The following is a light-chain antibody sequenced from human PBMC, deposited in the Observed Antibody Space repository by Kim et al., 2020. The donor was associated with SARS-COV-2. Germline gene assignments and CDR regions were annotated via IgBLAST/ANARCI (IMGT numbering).Light chain of an antibody. CDR2: LAS. CDR3: QHYSRFPYT. CDR1: QTISTW. V-gene: IGKV1-5*03. J-gene: IGKJ2*01. Sequence: DIQMTQFPSTLSASVGDRVTITCRASQTISTWLAWYQQKPGKAPNLLIYLASTLESGVPSRFIGSGSGTEFTLTIDSRQPDDFATYYCQHYSRFPYTFGQGTKLEIK.